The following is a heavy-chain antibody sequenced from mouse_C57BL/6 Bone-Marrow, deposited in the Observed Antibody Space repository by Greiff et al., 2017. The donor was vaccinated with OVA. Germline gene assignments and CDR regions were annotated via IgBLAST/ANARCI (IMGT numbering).Heavy chain of an antibody. V-gene: IGHV1-19*01. Sequence: EVHLVESGPVLVKPGASVKMSCKASGYTFTDYYMNWVKQSHGKSLEWIGVINPYNGGTSYNQKFKGKATLTVDKSSSTAYMELNSLTSEDSAVYYCARHGSSPSYWYFDVWGTGTTVTVSS. J-gene: IGHJ1*03. CDR3: ARHGSSPSYWYFDV. CDR2: INPYNGGT. D-gene: IGHD1-1*01. CDR1: GYTFTDYY.